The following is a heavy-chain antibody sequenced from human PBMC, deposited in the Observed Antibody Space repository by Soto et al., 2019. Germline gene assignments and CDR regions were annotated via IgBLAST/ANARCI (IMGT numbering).Heavy chain of an antibody. CDR2: ISSSSSYI. D-gene: IGHD6-25*01. CDR1: GFTFSSYS. Sequence: PGGSLRLSCAASGFTFSSYSMNWVRQAPGKGLEWVSSISSSSSYIYYADSVKSRFTISRDNAKNSLYLQMNNLRAEDTAVYYCARSRIAAALEGRHVWGRGRTGAV. CDR3: ARSRIAAALEGRHV. J-gene: IGHJ6*02. V-gene: IGHV3-21*01.